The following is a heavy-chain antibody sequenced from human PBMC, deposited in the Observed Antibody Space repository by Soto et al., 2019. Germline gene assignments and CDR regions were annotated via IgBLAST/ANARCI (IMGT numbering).Heavy chain of an antibody. CDR2: IYYSGST. D-gene: IGHD3-9*01. CDR3: ARHGDDILTETDPRFDP. V-gene: IGHV4-59*08. J-gene: IGHJ5*02. CDR1: GGSISRYY. Sequence: SETLSLTCTVSGGSISRYYWSWIRQPPGKGLEWIGYIYYSGSTNYNPSLKSRVTISVDTSKNQFSLKLSSVTTADTAVYYCARHGDDILTETDPRFDPWGQGTLVTVSS.